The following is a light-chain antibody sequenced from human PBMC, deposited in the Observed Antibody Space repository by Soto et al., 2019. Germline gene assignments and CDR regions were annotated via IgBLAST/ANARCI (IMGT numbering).Light chain of an antibody. CDR3: QPYNSYST. V-gene: IGKV1-13*02. Sequence: AILLTQSPSSLSASVGDRVTITCRASQGIDSSFAWYQQKPGKAPKLLIYAASSLQSGVPSSFSGSGSGTAFPLTIRVLAADDFATYYSQPYNSYSTFGQGTKVDIK. CDR2: AAS. J-gene: IGKJ1*01. CDR1: QGIDSS.